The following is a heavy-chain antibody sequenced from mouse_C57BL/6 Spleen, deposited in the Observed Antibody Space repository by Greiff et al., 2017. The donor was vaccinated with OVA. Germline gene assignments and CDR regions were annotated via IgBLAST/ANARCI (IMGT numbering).Heavy chain of an antibody. CDR3: ARLDTTVVATGAMDY. Sequence: VQLQQSGPELVKPGASVKISCKASGYTFTDYYMNWVKQSHGKSLEWIGDINPNNGGTSYNQKFKGKATLTVDKSSSTAYMELRSLTSEDSAVHYCARLDTTVVATGAMDYWGQGTSVTVSS. J-gene: IGHJ4*01. D-gene: IGHD1-1*01. CDR1: GYTFTDYY. CDR2: INPNNGGT. V-gene: IGHV1-26*01.